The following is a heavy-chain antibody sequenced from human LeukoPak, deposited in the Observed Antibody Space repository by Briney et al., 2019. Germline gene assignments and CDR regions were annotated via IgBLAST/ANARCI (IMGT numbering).Heavy chain of an antibody. D-gene: IGHD5-12*01. J-gene: IGHJ6*03. V-gene: IGHV3-48*03. CDR3: AREDGGYSGYDPTYYMDV. Sequence: GGSLRLSCAASGFTFSSYEMNWVRQAPGKGLEWVSYISSSGSTIYYADSVKGRFTISRDNAKNSLYLQMNSLRAEDTAVYYCAREDGGYSGYDPTYYMDVWGKGTTVTVSS. CDR2: ISSSGSTI. CDR1: GFTFSSYE.